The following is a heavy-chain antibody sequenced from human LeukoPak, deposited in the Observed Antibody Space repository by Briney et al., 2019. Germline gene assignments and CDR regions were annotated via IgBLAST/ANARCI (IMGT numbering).Heavy chain of an antibody. J-gene: IGHJ3*02. V-gene: IGHV3-7*01. Sequence: GGSLRLSCAASGFTFPTFWMAWVRQAPGKGLEWVAKIKEDGSEKDYVDSVKGRFTIYRDNARNSLHLQMNYLRAEDTAVYYCARMQMDTGYRPFDIWGQGTMVAVSS. CDR2: IKEDGSEK. CDR1: GFTFPTFW. D-gene: IGHD5-24*01. CDR3: ARMQMDTGYRPFDI.